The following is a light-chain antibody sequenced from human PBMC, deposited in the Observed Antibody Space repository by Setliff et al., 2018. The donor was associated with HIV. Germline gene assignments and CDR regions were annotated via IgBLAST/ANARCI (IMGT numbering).Light chain of an antibody. CDR1: NSDVGGFDY. CDR2: DVT. CDR3: SSYTTSGTEV. Sequence: QSALRQPASMSGSPGQSITISCSGSNSDVGGFDYVAWYQQNPGNSPKLLYDVTKRPSGISHRFSGSKSGNTASLTISGLQAEDEADYYCSSYTTSGTEVFGTGTKVTVL. V-gene: IGLV2-14*03. J-gene: IGLJ1*01.